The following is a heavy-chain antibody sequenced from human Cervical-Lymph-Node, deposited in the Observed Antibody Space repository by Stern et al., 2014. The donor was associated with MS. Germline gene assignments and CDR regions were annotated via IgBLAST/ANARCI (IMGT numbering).Heavy chain of an antibody. V-gene: IGHV7-4-1*02. J-gene: IGHJ4*02. CDR2: IKTNAGNP. Sequence: VQLVQSGSELKEPGASVKVSCKASGYTFTNYAINWVRQAPGQGLEWMGWIKTNAGNPTYAQGFTGRFVFSLDTSVSTAYLQISSLKAEDTAVYYCARVVGVTGVSSYTYWGQGTLVTVSS. D-gene: IGHD1-26*01. CDR3: ARVVGVTGVSSYTY. CDR1: GYTFTNYA.